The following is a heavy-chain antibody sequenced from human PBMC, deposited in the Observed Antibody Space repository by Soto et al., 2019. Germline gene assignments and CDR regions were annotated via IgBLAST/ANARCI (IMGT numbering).Heavy chain of an antibody. D-gene: IGHD2-2*01. J-gene: IGHJ5*02. Sequence: GGSLRLSCEASGFTFSSYAMSWVRQAPGKGLEWVSGIRGGGERKYYADSVKGRFTISRDNSKNTLYLQIHSLRAEDTAVYYCAKLDIVVVLGSSWFDPWGQGTLVTVSS. CDR2: IRGGGERK. V-gene: IGHV3-23*01. CDR1: GFTFSSYA. CDR3: AKLDIVVVLGSSWFDP.